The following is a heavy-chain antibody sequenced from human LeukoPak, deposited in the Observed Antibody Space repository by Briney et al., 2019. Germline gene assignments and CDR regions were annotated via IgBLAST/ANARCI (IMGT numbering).Heavy chain of an antibody. CDR1: GGSMSPYH. D-gene: IGHD3-22*01. Sequence: SETLSLTCTVSGGSMSPYHWGWIRQPPGKGLEWTGYIYYSGSTNYNPSLKSRVTISVDTSKNQFSLKLSSVTAADTAVYYCARSAYYYDSSGYRSATYYFDYWGQGTLVTVSS. V-gene: IGHV4-59*08. CDR2: IYYSGST. J-gene: IGHJ4*02. CDR3: ARSAYYYDSSGYRSATYYFDY.